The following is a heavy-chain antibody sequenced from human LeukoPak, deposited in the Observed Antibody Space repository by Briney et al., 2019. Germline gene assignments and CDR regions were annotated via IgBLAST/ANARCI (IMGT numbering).Heavy chain of an antibody. CDR1: GFTFSTYN. CDR2: IRSSGSPI. Sequence: GGSLRLSCAASGFTFSTYNMNWVRQAPGKGLEWVAYIRSSGSPIYYADSVKGRFTISRDNAKNSLYLQMNSLRDEDTAVYYCVRDPDALDFWGQGTPVTVSS. J-gene: IGHJ4*02. V-gene: IGHV3-48*02. CDR3: VRDPDALDF.